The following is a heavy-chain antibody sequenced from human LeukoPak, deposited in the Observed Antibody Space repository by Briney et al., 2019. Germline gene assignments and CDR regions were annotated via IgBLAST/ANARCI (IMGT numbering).Heavy chain of an antibody. Sequence: PGRSLRLPCVASGFTFSTYAMHWVRQAPGKGLEWVAVISYDGSNKYYTDSVKGRFTISRDNSKNTLYLQMNSLRVEDTAVYYCAREIGYGDYGGQGTLVTVSS. D-gene: IGHD5-18*01. CDR3: AREIGYGDY. CDR2: ISYDGSNK. CDR1: GFTFSTYA. J-gene: IGHJ4*02. V-gene: IGHV3-30*04.